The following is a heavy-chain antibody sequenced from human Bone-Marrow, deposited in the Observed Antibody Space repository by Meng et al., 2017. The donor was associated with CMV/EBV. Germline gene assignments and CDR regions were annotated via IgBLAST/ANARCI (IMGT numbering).Heavy chain of an antibody. CDR3: ATGQGRYFWSGYWGV. Sequence: SETLSLTCTVSGGSISSSSYYWGWIRQPPGKGLEWIGSIYYSGSTYYNPSLKSRVTISVDTSKNQFSLKLSSVTAADTAVYYCATGQGRYFWSGYWGVWGQGTTVTVAS. D-gene: IGHD3-3*01. CDR2: IYYSGST. J-gene: IGHJ6*02. V-gene: IGHV4-39*07. CDR1: GGSISSSSYY.